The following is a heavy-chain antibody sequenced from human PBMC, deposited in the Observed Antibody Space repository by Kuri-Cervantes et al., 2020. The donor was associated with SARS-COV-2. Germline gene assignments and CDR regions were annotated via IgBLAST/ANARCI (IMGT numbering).Heavy chain of an antibody. CDR2: ISGSGGNT. CDR1: GFTVSSNY. J-gene: IGHJ6*02. CDR3: AKSGYSSSSYYYYYGMDV. V-gene: IGHV3-23*01. D-gene: IGHD6-6*01. Sequence: GESLKISCAASGFTVSSNYMSWVRQAPGKGLEWVSAISGSGGNTYYADSVKGRFTISRDNSKNTLYLQMNSLRAGDTAVYYCAKSGYSSSSYYYYYGMDVWGQGTTVTVSS.